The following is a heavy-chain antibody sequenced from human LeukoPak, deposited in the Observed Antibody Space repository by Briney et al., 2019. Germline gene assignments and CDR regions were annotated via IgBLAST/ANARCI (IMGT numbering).Heavy chain of an antibody. CDR3: ARSDFWSGYYNDY. J-gene: IGHJ4*02. CDR1: GFTFSSYW. CDR2: INSDGSST. D-gene: IGHD3-3*01. Sequence: GGSLRLSCAASGFTFSSYWMHWVRQAPGKGLVWVSRINSDGSSTSYADSVKGRFTISRDNAENSLYLQMNSLRAEDTAVYYCARSDFWSGYYNDYWGQGTLVTVSS. V-gene: IGHV3-74*01.